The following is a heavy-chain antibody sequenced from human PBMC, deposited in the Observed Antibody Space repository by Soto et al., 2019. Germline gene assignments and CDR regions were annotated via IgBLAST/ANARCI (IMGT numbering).Heavy chain of an antibody. V-gene: IGHV3-49*03. CDR2: IRSKAYGGTT. CDR3: TRAYSSGWYGGSH. J-gene: IGHJ4*02. D-gene: IGHD6-19*01. CDR1: GVTFGDYA. Sequence: PGGFLRLSCTASGVTFGDYAMSWFRQAPGKGLEWVGFIRSKAYGGTTEYAASVKGRFTISRDDSKSIAYLQMNSLKTEDTAVYYCTRAYSSGWYGGSHWGQGTLVTVSS.